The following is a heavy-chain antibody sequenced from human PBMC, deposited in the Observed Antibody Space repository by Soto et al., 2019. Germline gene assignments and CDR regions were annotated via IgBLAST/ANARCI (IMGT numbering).Heavy chain of an antibody. CDR1: GFTFSTYA. J-gene: IGHJ4*02. V-gene: IGHV3-23*01. Sequence: EVQLLESGGGLVQPGGSLRLSCAASGFTFSTYAMTWVRQAPGKGLEWVSAISGSGSKTYYADSVKGRFTISRDDSKGTLYLQMNSLRAEDTAVYYCERDPSHSYYTLFYYFDYWGQGTLVTVSS. CDR2: ISGSGSKT. CDR3: ERDPSHSYYTLFYYFDY. D-gene: IGHD1-26*01.